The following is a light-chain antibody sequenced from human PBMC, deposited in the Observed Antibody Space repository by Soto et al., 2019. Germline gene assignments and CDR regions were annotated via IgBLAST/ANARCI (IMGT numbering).Light chain of an antibody. J-gene: IGKJ3*01. V-gene: IGKV3-15*01. Sequence: EIVMTQSPATLSVSPGESVTLSCRASQSVSSKLAWYQQKPGQAPRLLIYVASTRATGIPARFSGSGAGTEFTLTISSLQSEDFAVYYCQRYNNWPPFPFGPGTKVDIK. CDR2: VAS. CDR3: QRYNNWPPFP. CDR1: QSVSSK.